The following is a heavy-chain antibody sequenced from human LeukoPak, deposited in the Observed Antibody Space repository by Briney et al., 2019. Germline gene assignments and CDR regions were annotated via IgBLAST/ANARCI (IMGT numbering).Heavy chain of an antibody. V-gene: IGHV1-2*04. CDR3: AREDSSSWDY. CDR1: GYTFSNFL. D-gene: IGHD6-13*01. CDR2: INPNSGGT. Sequence: ASVKVSCKASGYTFSNFLMHWVNQATGQGLEWMGWINPNSGGTNYAQKFQGWVTMTRDTSISTAYMELSRLRSDDTAVYYCAREDSSSWDYWGQGTLVTVSP. J-gene: IGHJ4*02.